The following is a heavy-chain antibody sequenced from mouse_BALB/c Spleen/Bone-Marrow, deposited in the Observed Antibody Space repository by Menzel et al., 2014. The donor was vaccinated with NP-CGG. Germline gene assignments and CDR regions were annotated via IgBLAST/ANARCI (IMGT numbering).Heavy chain of an antibody. CDR1: GFLLTQYT. CDR2: VWTGGST. D-gene: IGHD2-12*01. Sequence: QVHVKQSGPGLVQPSQSLSITCTVSGFLLTQYTIYWIRQSPGKGLEWLGVVWTGGSTDYNATFISRLTITKDNSKSQVFFKMTSLEPTDTAIYYCARNSDHYSLDYWGQGTSVTVSS. CDR3: ARNSDHYSLDY. V-gene: IGHV2-2*02. J-gene: IGHJ4*01.